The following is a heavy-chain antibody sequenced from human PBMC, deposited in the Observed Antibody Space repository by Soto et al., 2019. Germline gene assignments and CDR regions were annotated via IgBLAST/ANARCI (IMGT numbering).Heavy chain of an antibody. CDR2: IYHTGNA. V-gene: IGHV4-39*01. CDR1: GGSISSTGYY. J-gene: IGHJ5*02. D-gene: IGHD3-22*01. Sequence: PSETLSLTCNVSGGSISSTGYYWGWIRQPPGKGLEWIGSIYHTGNAYYNPSLKSRVTISVDTSKNQFSLKLTSVTAADAALYYCARDFFDSSDYTTNWFAPWGQGTLVTVPS. CDR3: ARDFFDSSDYTTNWFAP.